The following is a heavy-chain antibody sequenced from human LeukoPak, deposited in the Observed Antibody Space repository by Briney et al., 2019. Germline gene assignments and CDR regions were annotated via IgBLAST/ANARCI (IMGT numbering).Heavy chain of an antibody. Sequence: PGGSLRLSCAASGFTFNKFAMSWVRQAPGKGLEWVSAISGSAESTYYADSVKGRFSVSRDNSNNMLYLQMTGLRAEDTAVYYCATGVLRYFDWALGYWGQGTLVTVSS. CDR2: ISGSAEST. J-gene: IGHJ4*02. CDR3: ATGVLRYFDWALGY. CDR1: GFTFNKFA. D-gene: IGHD3-9*01. V-gene: IGHV3-23*01.